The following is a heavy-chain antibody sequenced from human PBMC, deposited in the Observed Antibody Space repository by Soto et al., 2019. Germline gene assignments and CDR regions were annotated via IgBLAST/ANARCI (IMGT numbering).Heavy chain of an antibody. CDR2: IYYSGST. Sequence: SETLSLTCTVSGGSISSGDYYWSWIRQPPGKGLEWIGYIYYSGSTYYNPSLKSRVTISVDTSKNQFSLKLSSVTAADTAVYYCASVGYDKRSYYFDYWGQGTLVTVSS. V-gene: IGHV4-30-4*01. CDR3: ASVGYDKRSYYFDY. J-gene: IGHJ4*02. CDR1: GGSISSGDYY. D-gene: IGHD5-12*01.